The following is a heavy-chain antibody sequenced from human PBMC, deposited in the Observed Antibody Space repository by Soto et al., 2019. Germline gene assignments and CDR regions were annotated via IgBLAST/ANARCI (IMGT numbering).Heavy chain of an antibody. CDR3: ARGVVRGVIRNHFDY. J-gene: IGHJ4*02. CDR2: IYYSGST. CDR1: GGSVSSGSYY. D-gene: IGHD3-10*01. Sequence: SETLSLTCTVSGGSVSSGSYYWSWIRQPPGKGLEWIGYIYYSGSTNYNPSLKSRVTISVDTSKNQFSLKLSSVTAADTAVYYCARGVVRGVIRNHFDYWGQGTLVTVSS. V-gene: IGHV4-61*01.